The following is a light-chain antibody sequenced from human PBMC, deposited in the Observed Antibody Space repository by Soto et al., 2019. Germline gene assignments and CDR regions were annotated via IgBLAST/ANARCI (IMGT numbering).Light chain of an antibody. CDR2: DAS. Sequence: EIVLTQSPATLSLSPGERATLSCRASQSVNNYLAWYQQKPGQAPKLLIYDASNKATGIPARFSGSGPGTDFTLTIGSLEPEDFAVYYCQQRGSWPPLTFGGGNNVELK. CDR3: QQRGSWPPLT. CDR1: QSVNNY. V-gene: IGKV3-11*01. J-gene: IGKJ4*01.